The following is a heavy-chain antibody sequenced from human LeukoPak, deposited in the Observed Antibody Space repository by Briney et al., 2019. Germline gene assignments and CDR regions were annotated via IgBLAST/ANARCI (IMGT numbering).Heavy chain of an antibody. CDR1: GYDFISYG. J-gene: IGHJ4*02. CDR3: AEGAKSGLHY. V-gene: IGHV1-18*01. Sequence: ASVKVSCKASGYDFISYGFTWVRQAPGRGLEWMGWISAYNGNTNYAPSLRARVSMTTDASASTVSIEVRSLTPDDTAVYYCAEGAKSGLHYWGQGTLVTVSS. CDR2: ISAYNGNT. D-gene: IGHD6-25*01.